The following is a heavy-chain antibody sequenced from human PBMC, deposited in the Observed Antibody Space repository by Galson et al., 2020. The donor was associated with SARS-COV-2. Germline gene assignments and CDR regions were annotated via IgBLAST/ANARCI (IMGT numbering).Heavy chain of an antibody. CDR3: ARARVRAAAGRLNYYYCGMDG. J-gene: IGHJ6*02. CDR1: GYTFTGYY. CDR2: INPDSGGT. V-gene: IGHV1-2*02. Sequence: ASVKVSCKASGYTFTGYYIHWVRQAPGQGLEWMGWINPDSGGTKYAQKFQGRVSMTRDTSISTGYMELSRLRSDDTAVYYCARARVRAAAGRLNYYYCGMDGWGQGTTVTVSS. D-gene: IGHD6-13*01.